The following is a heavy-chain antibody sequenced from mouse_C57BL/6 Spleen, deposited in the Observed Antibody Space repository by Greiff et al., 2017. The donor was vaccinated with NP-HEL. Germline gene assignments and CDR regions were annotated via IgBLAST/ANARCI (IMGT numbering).Heavy chain of an antibody. CDR1: GFTFSDFY. CDR2: SRNKANDYTT. Sequence: EVQLVESGGGLVQSGRSLRLSCATSGFTFSDFYMEWVRQAPGKGLEWIAASRNKANDYTTEYSASVKGRFIVSRDTSQSILYLQMNALRAEDTAIYYCARDASVVAPMDYWGQGTSVTVSS. D-gene: IGHD1-1*01. V-gene: IGHV7-1*01. J-gene: IGHJ4*01. CDR3: ARDASVVAPMDY.